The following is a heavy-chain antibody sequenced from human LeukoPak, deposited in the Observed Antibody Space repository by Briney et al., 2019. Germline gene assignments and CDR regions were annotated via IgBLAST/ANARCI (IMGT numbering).Heavy chain of an antibody. Sequence: GESLKISCKGSGYSFTSYWIGWVRQMPGKGLEWMGIIYPGDSDTRYSPSFQGQVTISADKSISTAYLQWSSLKASDTAMYYCARAHSGPAKYYYGMDVWGQGTKVTVSS. J-gene: IGHJ6*02. V-gene: IGHV5-51*01. D-gene: IGHD5-12*01. CDR2: IYPGDSDT. CDR1: GYSFTSYW. CDR3: ARAHSGPAKYYYGMDV.